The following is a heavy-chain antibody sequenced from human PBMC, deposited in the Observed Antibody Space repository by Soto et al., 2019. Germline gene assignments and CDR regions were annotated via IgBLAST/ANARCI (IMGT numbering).Heavy chain of an antibody. CDR1: GFTFSSYS. CDR3: ARLWSGFTSKDDY. Sequence: EVQLVESGGGLVKPGGSLRLSCAASGFTFSSYSMNWVRQAPGKGLEWVSSISSSSSYIYYADSVKGRFTISRDNAKNSLYLQMNSLRAEDTAVYYCARLWSGFTSKDDYWGQGTLVTVSS. CDR2: ISSSSSYI. D-gene: IGHD3-3*01. J-gene: IGHJ4*02. V-gene: IGHV3-21*01.